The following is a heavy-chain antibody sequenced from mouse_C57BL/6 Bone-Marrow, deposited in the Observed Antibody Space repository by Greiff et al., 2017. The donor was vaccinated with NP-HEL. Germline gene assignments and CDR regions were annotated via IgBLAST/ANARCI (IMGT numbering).Heavy chain of an antibody. Sequence: EVQLQQSGGGLVQPGGSLKLSCAASGFTFSDYYMYWVRQTPEKRLEWVAYISNGGGSTYYPDTVKGRFTISRDNAKNTLYLQMSRLKSEDTAMYYCARRRIYYDYDDYAMDYWGQGTSVTVSS. V-gene: IGHV5-12*01. J-gene: IGHJ4*01. D-gene: IGHD2-4*01. CDR1: GFTFSDYY. CDR3: ARRRIYYDYDDYAMDY. CDR2: ISNGGGST.